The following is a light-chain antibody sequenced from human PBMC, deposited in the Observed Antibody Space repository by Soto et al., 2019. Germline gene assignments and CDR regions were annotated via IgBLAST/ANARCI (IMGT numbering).Light chain of an antibody. CDR3: QQSYSVPYT. CDR2: AAT. CDR1: QSISNY. J-gene: IGKJ2*01. V-gene: IGKV1-39*01. Sequence: DIQMTQSPSSLSASVGDRVTITCRASQSISNYLNWYQQKPGKAPTVLIYAATDLQSEVPSRFSGSGSGKLFTLTIGSLQPEDFATYYCQQSYSVPYTFAQGTKLEIK.